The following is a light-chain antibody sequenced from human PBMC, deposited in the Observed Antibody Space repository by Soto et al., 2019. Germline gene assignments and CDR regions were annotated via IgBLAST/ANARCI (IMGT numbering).Light chain of an antibody. CDR2: EVS. V-gene: IGLV2-14*03. CDR3: SSYTSSSTRV. CDR1: SSDVGAYDF. J-gene: IGLJ1*01. Sequence: QSVLTQPASVSGSPGQSITISCTGTSSDVGAYDFVSWYHQHPDKAPKLMIYEVSNRPSGVSNRFSGSKSVNTATLTISGLQAEDEADYYCSSYTSSSTRVFGTGTKVTVL.